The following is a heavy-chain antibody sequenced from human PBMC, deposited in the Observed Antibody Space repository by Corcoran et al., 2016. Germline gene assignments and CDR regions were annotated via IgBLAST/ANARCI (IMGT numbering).Heavy chain of an antibody. V-gene: IGHV4-34*01. D-gene: IGHD2-15*01. CDR2: INHSGST. J-gene: IGHJ5*02. CDR3: ARGHVGYCSGGSCYRGWFDP. CDR1: GGSFSGYY. Sequence: QLQQWGAGLLKPSETLSLTCAVYGGSFSGYYWSWIRQPPGKGLEWIGEINHSGSTNYNPSLKSRVTISVDTSKNQFSLKLSSVTAADTAVYYCARGHVGYCSGGSCYRGWFDPWGQGTLVTVSS.